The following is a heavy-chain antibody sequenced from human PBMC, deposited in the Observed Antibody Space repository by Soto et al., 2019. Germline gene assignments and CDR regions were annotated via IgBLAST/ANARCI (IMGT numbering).Heavy chain of an antibody. Sequence: QVQLVESGGGVVQPGRSLRLSCAASGFTFSSYAMHWVRQAPGKGLEWVAVISYDGSNKYYADSVKGQFTISRDNSKNTLYLQMNSLRAEDTAMYYCARDHVVVAATFRASYYGMDVWGQGTTVTVSS. V-gene: IGHV3-30-3*01. D-gene: IGHD2-15*01. CDR1: GFTFSSYA. CDR3: ARDHVVVAATFRASYYGMDV. CDR2: ISYDGSNK. J-gene: IGHJ6*02.